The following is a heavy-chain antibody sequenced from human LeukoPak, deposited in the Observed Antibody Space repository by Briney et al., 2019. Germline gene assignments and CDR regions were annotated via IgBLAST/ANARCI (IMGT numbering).Heavy chain of an antibody. J-gene: IGHJ3*02. Sequence: PSETLSLTCDVSSGSINSGLYSWSWIRQPLGKALEWIGYIYHTGSTYYNPSLKSRITISVDTSENRFSLKLSSVTATDTAVYYCARDCSGGSCYGAFDIWGQGTMVTVSS. CDR1: SGSINSGLYS. D-gene: IGHD2-15*01. CDR3: ARDCSGGSCYGAFDI. CDR2: IYHTGST. V-gene: IGHV4-30-2*05.